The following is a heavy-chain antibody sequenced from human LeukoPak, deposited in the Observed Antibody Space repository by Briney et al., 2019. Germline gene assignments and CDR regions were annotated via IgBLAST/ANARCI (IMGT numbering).Heavy chain of an antibody. D-gene: IGHD3-16*01. CDR3: ARDASVWAIFAY. J-gene: IGHJ4*02. Sequence: SQTLSLTCTVSGGSISSGSYYWSWIRQPAGKGLEWIGRIYTSGSTNYNPSLKSRVTISVDTSKNQFSLKLSSVTAADTAVYYCARDASVWAIFAYWGQGTLVTVSS. CDR1: GGSISSGSYY. CDR2: IYTSGST. V-gene: IGHV4-61*02.